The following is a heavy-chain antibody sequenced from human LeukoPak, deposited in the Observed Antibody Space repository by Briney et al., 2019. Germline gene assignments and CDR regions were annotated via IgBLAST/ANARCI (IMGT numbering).Heavy chain of an antibody. Sequence: PGGSLRLSCAASGFTFSVYALVWVRQAPGKGLEWVSASSSGGANTLYADAVKGRFTISRDNSKNTLYLQMDSLRAEDTAVYFCGRDPNGDYVGAFEFWGHGTMVTVSS. V-gene: IGHV3-23*01. CDR2: SSSGGANT. CDR3: GRDPNGDYVGAFEF. CDR1: GFTFSVYA. J-gene: IGHJ3*01. D-gene: IGHD4-17*01.